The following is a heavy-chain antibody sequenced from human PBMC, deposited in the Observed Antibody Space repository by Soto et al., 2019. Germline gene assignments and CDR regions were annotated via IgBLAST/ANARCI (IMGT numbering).Heavy chain of an antibody. CDR3: AKRSTSSTLDY. D-gene: IGHD6-6*01. Sequence: EVQLLESGGGLVQPGASLRLSCAASGFTFSSYAMSWVRQAPGKGLEWVSVISGSDESTYYADSVKGGFTISRDNSKNTLYLQMNSLRAEHTAVYYSAKRSTSSTLDYWGQGTLVTVSS. V-gene: IGHV3-23*01. CDR2: ISGSDEST. CDR1: GFTFSSYA. J-gene: IGHJ4*02.